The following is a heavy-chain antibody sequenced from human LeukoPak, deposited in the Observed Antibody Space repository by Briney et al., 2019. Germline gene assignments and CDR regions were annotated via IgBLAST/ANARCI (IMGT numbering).Heavy chain of an antibody. CDR3: ARAARDRGILRVLDY. D-gene: IGHD3-10*01. CDR2: IYASGTT. V-gene: IGHV4-61*02. CDR1: GGSINNGSYY. Sequence: SQTLSLTCTVSGGSINNGSYYWSWIRQPAGKGLEWIGRIYASGTTNFNPSLKSRVTISIDTSKNQFSLKLSSVTAADTAVYYCARAARDRGILRVLDYWGQGTLVTVSS. J-gene: IGHJ4*02.